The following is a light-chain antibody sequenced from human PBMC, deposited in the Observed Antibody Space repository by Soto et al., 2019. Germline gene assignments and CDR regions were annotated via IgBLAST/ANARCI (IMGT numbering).Light chain of an antibody. J-gene: IGKJ1*01. CDR2: GAS. Sequence: DIQMTQSPSSLSASVGDRVTITCRASQSIGGNLNWYQQKPGKAPKLLIYGASGLQSGVPSRFSGSGSGTDFTLTISSLQPEDFATYYCHQSYITSRTFGQGTKVEIK. CDR3: HQSYITSRT. V-gene: IGKV1-39*01. CDR1: QSIGGN.